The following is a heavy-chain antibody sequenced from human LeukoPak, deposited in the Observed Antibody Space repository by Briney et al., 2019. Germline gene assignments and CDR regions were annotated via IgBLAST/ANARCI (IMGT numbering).Heavy chain of an antibody. Sequence: ASLKLSCKASGYTFTCYNLHCVRQAPGQGLEWMRYISPNSGSTNYVQKLQGRVTMNKDTSISTDYLELRRIRSDDTAMYYCASDYVSLVRGISRDVTWFDPWGQATQVPVSS. CDR3: ASDYVSLVRGISRDVTWFDP. V-gene: IGHV1-2*02. J-gene: IGHJ5*02. D-gene: IGHD3-10*01. CDR1: GYTFTCYN. CDR2: ISPNSGST.